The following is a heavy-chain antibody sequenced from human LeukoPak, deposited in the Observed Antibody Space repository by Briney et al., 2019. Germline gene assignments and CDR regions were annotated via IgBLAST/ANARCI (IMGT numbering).Heavy chain of an antibody. J-gene: IGHJ6*02. D-gene: IGHD3-16*01. Sequence: SQTLSLTCTVSGGSISSYYWSWIRQPPGKGLEWIGYIYYSGSTKYNPSLKSRVAISVDTSKNQFSLRLSSVTAADTAVYYCARLGRGDDYYYGMDVWGQGTTVTVSS. CDR3: ARLGRGDDYYYGMDV. CDR1: GGSISSYY. V-gene: IGHV4-59*08. CDR2: IYYSGST.